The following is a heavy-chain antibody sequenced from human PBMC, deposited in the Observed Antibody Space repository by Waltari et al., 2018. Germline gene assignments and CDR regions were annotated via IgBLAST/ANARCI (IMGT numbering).Heavy chain of an antibody. CDR1: EFTFSDAW. V-gene: IGHV3-15*01. CDR2: IRRKTDGGTT. J-gene: IGHJ4*02. CDR3: TTHPPGPDY. Sequence: EVHLVESGGGLVLPGGSLRLSCAASEFTFSDAWMSWVRQAPGKGREWVGRIRRKTDGGTTDYAAPVKGRFTISRDESKNTLYLQMNSLKTEDTAVYYCTTHPPGPDYWGQGTLVTVSS.